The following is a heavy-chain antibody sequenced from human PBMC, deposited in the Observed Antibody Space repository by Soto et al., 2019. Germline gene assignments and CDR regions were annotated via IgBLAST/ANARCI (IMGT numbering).Heavy chain of an antibody. CDR2: IYYSGST. CDR3: AGRYSSGWYYWFDP. CDR1: GGSVSSGSYY. Sequence: QVQLQESGPGLVKPSETLSLTCTVSGGSVSSGSYYWSWIRQPPGKGLEWIGYIYYSGSTNYNPSLKSRVTISVDSSKNQCSLKLSSVTAADTAVYYCAGRYSSGWYYWFDPWGQGTLVTVSS. J-gene: IGHJ5*02. V-gene: IGHV4-61*01. D-gene: IGHD6-19*01.